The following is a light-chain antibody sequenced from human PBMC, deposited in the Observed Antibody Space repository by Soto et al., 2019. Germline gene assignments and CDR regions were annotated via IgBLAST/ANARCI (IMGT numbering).Light chain of an antibody. Sequence: QSVLTQPPSVSGAPGQRVTISCTGSSSNIGAGYDVHWYQQLPGTAPKLLSYGKSNPPSGVPDRFSGSKSGTSASLAITGLQAEDDADYYSQFYDSSLSGVVFGAGTKLTVL. CDR2: GKS. V-gene: IGLV1-40*01. CDR1: SSNIGAGYD. J-gene: IGLJ2*01. CDR3: QFYDSSLSGVV.